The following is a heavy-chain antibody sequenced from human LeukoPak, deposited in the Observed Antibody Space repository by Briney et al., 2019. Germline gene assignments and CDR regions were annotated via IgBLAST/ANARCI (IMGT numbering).Heavy chain of an antibody. J-gene: IGHJ4*02. V-gene: IGHV1-69*02. D-gene: IGHD6-13*01. Sequence: SVKVSCKASGGTFSSYTISWVRQAPGQGLEWMGRIIPILGIANYAQKSQGRVTITADRSTSTAYMELSSLRSEDTAVYYCARGPLYSSNFDYWGQGTLVTVSS. CDR1: GGTFSSYT. CDR2: IIPILGIA. CDR3: ARGPLYSSNFDY.